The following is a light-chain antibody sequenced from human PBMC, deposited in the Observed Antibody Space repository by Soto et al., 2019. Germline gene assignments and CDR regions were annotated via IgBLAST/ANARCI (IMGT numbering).Light chain of an antibody. Sequence: QSVLTLPPSVSGAPGQRVTISCTGSSSNIGAGYDVHWYQQLPGTAPKLLIYGNSNRPSGVPDRFSGSKSGTSASLAITGLQAEDEADYYCQSYDSSLSGGVFGGGTQLTVL. V-gene: IGLV1-40*01. CDR3: QSYDSSLSGGV. CDR2: GNS. J-gene: IGLJ3*02. CDR1: SSNIGAGYD.